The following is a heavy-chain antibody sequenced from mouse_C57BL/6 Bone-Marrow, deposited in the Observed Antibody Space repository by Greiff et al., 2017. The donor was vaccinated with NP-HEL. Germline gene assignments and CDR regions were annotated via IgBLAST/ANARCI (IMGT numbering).Heavy chain of an antibody. CDR2: ISYSGST. CDR1: GYSITSDY. J-gene: IGHJ1*03. V-gene: IGHV3-8*01. CDR3: ARYALSTMVTTRYFDV. D-gene: IGHD2-2*01. Sequence: EVQLQQSGPGLAKPSQTLSLTCSVTGYSITSDYWNWIRKFPGNKLEYMGYISYSGSTYYNPSPNSRISITRDTSKNQYYLQLNSVTTEDAATYYCARYALSTMVTTRYFDVWGTGTTVTVSS.